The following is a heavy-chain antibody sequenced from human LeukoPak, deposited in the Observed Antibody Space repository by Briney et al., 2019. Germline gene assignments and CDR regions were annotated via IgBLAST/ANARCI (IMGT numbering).Heavy chain of an antibody. Sequence: PGRSLRLSCAASGFTFSSYAMHWVRQAPGKGLEWVAVISYDGSNKYYADSVKGRFTISRDNAKSSLYLQMDSLRAEDTAVYYCARALYNHGWFPDYFDSWGQGTLVTVSS. J-gene: IGHJ4*02. D-gene: IGHD6-19*01. CDR1: GFTFSSYA. CDR2: ISYDGSNK. V-gene: IGHV3-30-3*01. CDR3: ARALYNHGWFPDYFDS.